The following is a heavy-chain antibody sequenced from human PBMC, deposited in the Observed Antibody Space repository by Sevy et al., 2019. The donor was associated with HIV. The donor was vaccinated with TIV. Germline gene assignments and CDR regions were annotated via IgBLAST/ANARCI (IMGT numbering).Heavy chain of an antibody. V-gene: IGHV3-48*03. D-gene: IGHD5-12*01. CDR2: ISSSGSPI. CDR1: GFRFNIYE. Sequence: GGSLRLSCAASGFRFNIYEMNWVRQAPGKGLEWVSYISSSGSPIYYADSVKGRFTISRDNAKSSLYLQMNSLRAEDTAGYYRVRGRAMISYDWAQGALVTVSS. J-gene: IGHJ4*02. CDR3: VRGRAMISYD.